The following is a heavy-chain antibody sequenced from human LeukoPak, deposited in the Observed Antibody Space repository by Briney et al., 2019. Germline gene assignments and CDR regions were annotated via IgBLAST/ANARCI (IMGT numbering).Heavy chain of an antibody. Sequence: ASVKVSCKASGGTFSSYAISWVRQAPGQGLEWMGGIIPIFGTANYAQKFQGRVTITADESTSTAYMELSSLRSEDTAVYYCAREGRSSYYFDYWGQGTLVTVSS. CDR1: GGTFSSYA. CDR3: AREGRSSYYFDY. J-gene: IGHJ4*02. CDR2: IIPIFGTA. D-gene: IGHD6-19*01. V-gene: IGHV1-69*13.